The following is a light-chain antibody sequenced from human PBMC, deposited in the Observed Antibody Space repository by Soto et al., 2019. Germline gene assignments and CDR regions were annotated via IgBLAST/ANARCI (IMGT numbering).Light chain of an antibody. V-gene: IGLV1-51*01. J-gene: IGLJ3*02. CDR2: DNN. CDR3: GTWDSSLSAGV. CDR1: SSNIGNNY. Sequence: QSVLTQPPSVSAAPGQKLTISCSGSSSNIGNNYVSWYQQLPGTAPKLLIYDNNKRPSGIPDRFSGSKSGTSATLGITGLQTGDEADYYCGTWDSSLSAGVFGGGTQLTVL.